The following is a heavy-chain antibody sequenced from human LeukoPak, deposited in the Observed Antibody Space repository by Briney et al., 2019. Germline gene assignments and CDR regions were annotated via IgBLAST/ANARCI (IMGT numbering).Heavy chain of an antibody. CDR3: VTWTYYYDSSVCRHHL. CDR1: GFTFSNAW. CDR2: IKSQTDGGTT. J-gene: IGHJ5*02. D-gene: IGHD3-22*01. V-gene: IGHV3-15*01. Sequence: GGSLRLSCAASGFTFSNAWMSWVRQAPGKGLEWVGRIKSQTDGGTTDYAAHVKGRFTISRDDSKTTQYLQMHSLNTEDTAIYSCVTWTYYYDSSVCRHHLWGQGTLVTVSS.